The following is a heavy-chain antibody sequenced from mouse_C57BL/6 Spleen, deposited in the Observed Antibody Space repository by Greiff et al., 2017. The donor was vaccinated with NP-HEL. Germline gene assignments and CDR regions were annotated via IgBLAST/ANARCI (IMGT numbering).Heavy chain of an antibody. V-gene: IGHV5-17*01. CDR1: GFTFSDYG. CDR3: AGWLLRGAMDY. D-gene: IGHD2-3*01. J-gene: IGHJ4*01. Sequence: EVKLVESGGGLVKPGGSLKLSCAASGFTFSDYGMHWVRQAPEKGLEWVAYISSGSSTIYYADTVKGRFTISRDKAKNTLFLQMTSLRSEDTAMYYCAGWLLRGAMDYWGQGTSVTVSS. CDR2: ISSGSSTI.